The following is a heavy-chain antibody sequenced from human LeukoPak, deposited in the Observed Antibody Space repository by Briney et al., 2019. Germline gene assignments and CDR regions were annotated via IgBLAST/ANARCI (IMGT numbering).Heavy chain of an antibody. CDR1: GYTFTSYY. V-gene: IGHV1-46*01. Sequence: ASVNVSCTASGYTFTSYYMHWVRQAPGQGLEWMGIINPSGGSTSYAQKFQGRVTMTRDTSTSTVYMELSSLRSEDTAVYYCARGTGSVVTAAPTDYWGQGTLVTVSS. CDR3: ARGTGSVVTAAPTDY. J-gene: IGHJ4*02. D-gene: IGHD2-21*02. CDR2: INPSGGST.